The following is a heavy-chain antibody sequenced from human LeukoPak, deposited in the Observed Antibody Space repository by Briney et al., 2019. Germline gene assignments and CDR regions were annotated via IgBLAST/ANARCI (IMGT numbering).Heavy chain of an antibody. J-gene: IGHJ4*02. Sequence: ASVXVSXXXXXXXXXSYAISWVRQXPGQGLEWMGRIIPILGIANYAQKFQGRVTITADKSTSTAYMELSSLRSEDTAVYYCARDIAVAGNLGFDYWGQGTLVTVSS. D-gene: IGHD6-19*01. V-gene: IGHV1-69*04. CDR3: ARDIAVAGNLGFDY. CDR1: XXXXXSYA. CDR2: IIPILGIA.